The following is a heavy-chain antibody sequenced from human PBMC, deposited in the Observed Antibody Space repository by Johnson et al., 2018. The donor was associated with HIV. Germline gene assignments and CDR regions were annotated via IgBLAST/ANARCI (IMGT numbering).Heavy chain of an antibody. CDR2: ISGSGVST. CDR3: AKDQGNFRFAFDI. CDR1: GFIFSGYA. J-gene: IGHJ3*02. D-gene: IGHD1-7*01. Sequence: VQLVESGGGVVQPGGSLRLSCAASGFIFSGYAMNWVRQAPGKGLEWVSAISGSGVSTYYADSVKGRFTISRDNSKNTLYLQMNSLRAEDTAVYYCAKDQGNFRFAFDIWGQGTLVTVSS. V-gene: IGHV3-23*04.